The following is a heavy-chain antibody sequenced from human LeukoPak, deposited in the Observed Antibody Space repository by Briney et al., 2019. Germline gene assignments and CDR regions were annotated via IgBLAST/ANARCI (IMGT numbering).Heavy chain of an antibody. V-gene: IGHV1-8*01. J-gene: IGHJ5*02. CDR2: LNPHSGNT. Sequence: ASVKVSCKASGYTFTSNDINWVRQATGQGLEWVGWLNPHSGNTGYAQKFQGRVTITRDTSINTAYMELTSLTSEDTAVYYCAKMTVSGRDNWFDPWGQGTLVTVSS. D-gene: IGHD6-19*01. CDR1: GYTFTSND. CDR3: AKMTVSGRDNWFDP.